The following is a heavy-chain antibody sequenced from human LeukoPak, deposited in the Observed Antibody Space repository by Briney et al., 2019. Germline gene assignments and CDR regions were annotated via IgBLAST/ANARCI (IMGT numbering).Heavy chain of an antibody. CDR2: ISRDGSST. V-gene: IGHV3-74*01. J-gene: IGHJ4*02. Sequence: GGSLRLSCAASGLTLSTYWVHWVRQAPGKGLVWVSHISRDGSSTSYADCVRGRFTISRDNAKNTVYLQMNSLRAEDTAVYYCARPYCSSDTCYSPPDYWGQGTLVTVSS. CDR3: ARPYCSSDTCYSPPDY. D-gene: IGHD2-15*01. CDR1: GLTLSTYW.